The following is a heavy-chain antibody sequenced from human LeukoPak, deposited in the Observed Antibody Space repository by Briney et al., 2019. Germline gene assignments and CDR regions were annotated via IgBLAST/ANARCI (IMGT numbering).Heavy chain of an antibody. CDR3: ARGQEITMMTNWFDP. D-gene: IGHD3-22*01. V-gene: IGHV1-69*04. J-gene: IGHJ5*02. Sequence: GASVTVSCKASGGTFSSYAISWVRQAPGQGLEWMGRIIPIFGIANYAQKFQGRVTITADKSTSTAYMELSSLRSEDTAVYYCARGQEITMMTNWFDPWGQGTLVTVSS. CDR1: GGTFSSYA. CDR2: IIPIFGIA.